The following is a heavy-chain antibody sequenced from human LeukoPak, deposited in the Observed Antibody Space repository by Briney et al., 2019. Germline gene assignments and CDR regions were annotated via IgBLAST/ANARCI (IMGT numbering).Heavy chain of an antibody. D-gene: IGHD2-15*01. CDR1: GGSISSGDYY. V-gene: IGHV4-30-4*01. Sequence: SETLSLTCTVSGGSISSGDYYWSWIRQPPGKGLGWIGYIYYSGSTYYNPSLKSRVTISVDTSKNQLSLELSSVTAADTAVYYCARVGYCSGGSCYYFDYWGQGTLVTVSS. J-gene: IGHJ4*02. CDR3: ARVGYCSGGSCYYFDY. CDR2: IYYSGST.